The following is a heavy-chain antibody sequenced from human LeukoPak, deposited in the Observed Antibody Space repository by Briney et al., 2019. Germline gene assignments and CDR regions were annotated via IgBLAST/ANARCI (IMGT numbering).Heavy chain of an antibody. Sequence: GGSLRLSCTASGFTFSSYSMNWVRQAPDKGLEWVAVISYDGSNKYYADSVKGRFTISRDNSKNTLYLQMNSLRAEDTAVYYCAREGQYSSSSEYWGQGTLVTVSS. J-gene: IGHJ4*02. D-gene: IGHD6-6*01. CDR2: ISYDGSNK. CDR3: AREGQYSSSSEY. V-gene: IGHV3-30*03. CDR1: GFTFSSYS.